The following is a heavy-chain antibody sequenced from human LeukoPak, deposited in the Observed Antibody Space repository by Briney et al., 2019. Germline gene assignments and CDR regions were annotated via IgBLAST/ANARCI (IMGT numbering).Heavy chain of an antibody. J-gene: IGHJ6*03. D-gene: IGHD3-9*01. V-gene: IGHV1-69*01. CDR2: IIPIFGTA. Sequence: SVKVSCTASGGTFSSYAISWVRQAPGQGLEWMGGIIPIFGTANYAQKFQGRVTITADESTSTAYMELSSLRSEDTAVYYCARQIRYFDYYYYYMDVWGKGTTVTVSS. CDR1: GGTFSSYA. CDR3: ARQIRYFDYYYYYMDV.